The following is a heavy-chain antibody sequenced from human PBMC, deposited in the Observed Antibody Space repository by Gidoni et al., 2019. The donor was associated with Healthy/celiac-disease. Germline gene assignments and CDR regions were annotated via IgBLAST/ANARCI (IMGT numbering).Heavy chain of an antibody. CDR3: ARVGRLSDAFDI. D-gene: IGHD1-26*01. Sequence: QVQLVQSGAAVKKPGSSVTVSCKAAGGTFSSYAISWVRQAPGQGLEWMGGIIPIFGTANYAQKFQGRVTITADESTSTAYMELSSLRSEDTAVYYCARVGRLSDAFDIWGQGTMVTVSS. V-gene: IGHV1-69*01. CDR1: GGTFSSYA. J-gene: IGHJ3*02. CDR2: IIPIFGTA.